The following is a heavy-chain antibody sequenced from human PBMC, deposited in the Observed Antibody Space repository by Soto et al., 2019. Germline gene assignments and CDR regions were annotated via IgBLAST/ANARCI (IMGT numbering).Heavy chain of an antibody. CDR1: GFTFGDYA. Sequence: GGSLRLSCTASGFTFGDYAMXWFRQAPGKGLEWVGFIRSKAYGGTTEYAASVKGRFTISRDDSKSIAYLQMNSLKTEDTAVYYCTREPYGSGSYYSFPPFTVWFDPWGQGTLVTVSS. D-gene: IGHD3-10*01. CDR3: TREPYGSGSYYSFPPFTVWFDP. V-gene: IGHV3-49*03. CDR2: IRSKAYGGTT. J-gene: IGHJ5*02.